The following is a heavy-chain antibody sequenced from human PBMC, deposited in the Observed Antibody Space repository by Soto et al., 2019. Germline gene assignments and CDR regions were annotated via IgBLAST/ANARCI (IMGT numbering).Heavy chain of an antibody. CDR3: AREGGYDSPHGC. D-gene: IGHD5-12*01. Sequence: SETLSLTCTVSGGFISNGDYHWSWIRQPPGKGLEWIGYTYPSGSTYYNASLRSRVTISIDASKNQFSLKLNSVTAADTAVHYCAREGGYDSPHGCWGQGTLVTVS. V-gene: IGHV4-30-4*01. CDR2: TYPSGST. J-gene: IGHJ4*02. CDR1: GGFISNGDYH.